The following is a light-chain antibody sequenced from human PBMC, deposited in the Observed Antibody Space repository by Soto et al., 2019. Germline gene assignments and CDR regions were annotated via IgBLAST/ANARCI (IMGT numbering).Light chain of an antibody. CDR1: QSVSSSY. CDR2: DAS. J-gene: IGKJ5*01. CDR3: QQRSNWPPIT. V-gene: IGKV3D-20*02. Sequence: EIVLPQSPATLSLSPGERATLSCGASQSVSSSYLAWYQQKPGLAPRLLIYDASSRATGIPDRFSGSGSGTDFTLTISRLEPEDFAVYYCQQRSNWPPITFGQGTRLEIK.